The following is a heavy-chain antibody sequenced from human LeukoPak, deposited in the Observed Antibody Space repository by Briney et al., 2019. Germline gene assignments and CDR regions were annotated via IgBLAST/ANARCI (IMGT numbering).Heavy chain of an antibody. V-gene: IGHV4-39*01. Sequence: GSLRLSCTVSGFTVSSNSMSWVRQAPGKGLEWIGSIYYSGFTNYNPSLESRVTTSVDTSKNQFSLRLSSVTAADTAVYYCARRTYSEDYWKHFDSWGQGTLVTVSS. D-gene: IGHD1-26*01. CDR2: IYYSGFT. CDR3: ARRTYSEDYWKHFDS. J-gene: IGHJ4*02. CDR1: GFTVSSNS.